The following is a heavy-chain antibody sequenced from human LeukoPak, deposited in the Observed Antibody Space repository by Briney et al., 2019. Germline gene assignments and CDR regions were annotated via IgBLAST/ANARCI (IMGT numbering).Heavy chain of an antibody. CDR1: GYTFTSYY. Sequence: ASVKVSCKASGYTFTSYYMHWVRQAPGQGLEWMGWISAYNGNTNYAQKLQGRVTMTTDTSTSTAYMELRSLRSDDTAVYYCARSHYDILTGYKDFYYYYGMDVWGQGTTVTVSS. J-gene: IGHJ6*02. D-gene: IGHD3-9*01. CDR2: ISAYNGNT. CDR3: ARSHYDILTGYKDFYYYYGMDV. V-gene: IGHV1-18*04.